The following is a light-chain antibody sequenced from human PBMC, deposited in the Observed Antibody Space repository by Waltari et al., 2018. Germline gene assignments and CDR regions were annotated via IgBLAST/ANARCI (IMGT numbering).Light chain of an antibody. Sequence: QSALTQPRSVSGSPGQSVPIACTGTSSYVGYYNFVSWYQPHPGKAPKLMIYDVTARPSGFPDRFSGSKSGNTASLTISGLQAEDEADYYCCSYAGNYLRVFGGGTKLTVL. V-gene: IGLV2-11*01. CDR2: DVT. J-gene: IGLJ2*01. CDR1: SSYVGYYNF. CDR3: CSYAGNYLRV.